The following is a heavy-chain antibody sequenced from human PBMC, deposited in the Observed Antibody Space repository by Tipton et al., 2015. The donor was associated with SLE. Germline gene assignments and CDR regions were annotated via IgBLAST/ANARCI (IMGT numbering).Heavy chain of an antibody. J-gene: IGHJ4*02. Sequence: TLSLTCTVSGGSISSSSYYWGWIRQPPGKGLEWIGSIYYSGSTYYTPSLKSRVSISVDTSKNQFSLRPNSVTAADTAVFYCARHGWQQLDRDGFDFWGQGTLVTVSS. D-gene: IGHD6-13*01. CDR2: IYYSGST. V-gene: IGHV4-39*01. CDR1: GGSISSSSYY. CDR3: ARHGWQQLDRDGFDF.